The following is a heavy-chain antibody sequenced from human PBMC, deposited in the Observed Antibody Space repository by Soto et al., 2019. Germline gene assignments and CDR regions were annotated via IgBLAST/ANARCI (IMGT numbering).Heavy chain of an antibody. CDR2: ISTNGGST. CDR3: AREGGSYSFDY. D-gene: IGHD1-26*01. CDR1: GFTFSRYA. J-gene: IGHJ4*02. V-gene: IGHV3-64*01. Sequence: EVQLVESGGGLVQPGGSLRLSCAASGFTFSRYAMHWVRQAPGKELEYVSTISTNGGSTYNANSVKGRFTISRDNSKNTLYLQMGRLRAEDMAVYYCAREGGSYSFDYWGQGTLVTVSS.